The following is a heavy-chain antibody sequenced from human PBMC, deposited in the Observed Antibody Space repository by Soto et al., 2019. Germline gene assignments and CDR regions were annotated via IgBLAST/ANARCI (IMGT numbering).Heavy chain of an antibody. J-gene: IGHJ6*02. CDR3: VRQAKLTTVTANVGYYYGLDV. CDR1: GFRFSTYD. CDR2: MSGSGSGT. Sequence: DVQLLESGGGLVQPGGSLRLSCAASGFRFSTYDMSWVRQAPGKGLEWVSVMSGSGSGTYYADSVKGGFTISRDNSKNTLYLQMNSLRAEDTAVYYCVRQAKLTTVTANVGYYYGLDVWGQGTTVTVSS. D-gene: IGHD4-4*01. V-gene: IGHV3-23*01.